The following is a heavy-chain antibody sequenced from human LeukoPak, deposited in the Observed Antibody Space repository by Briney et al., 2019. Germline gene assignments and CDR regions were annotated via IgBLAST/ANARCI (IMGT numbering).Heavy chain of an antibody. CDR3: ARQDRGYYGSGSYPHFDY. J-gene: IGHJ4*02. D-gene: IGHD3-10*01. V-gene: IGHV4-39*01. CDR1: GGSISSSSYY. CDR2: IYYSGST. Sequence: PSETLSLTCTVSGGSISSSSYYWGWIRQPPGKGLEWIGSIYYSGSTYYNPSLKSRVTISVDTSKNQFSLKLSSVTAADTAVYYCARQDRGYYGSGSYPHFDYWGQGTLVTVSS.